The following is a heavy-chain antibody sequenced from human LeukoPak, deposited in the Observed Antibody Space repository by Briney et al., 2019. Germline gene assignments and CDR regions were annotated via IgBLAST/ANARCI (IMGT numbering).Heavy chain of an antibody. CDR2: VYYSGTT. Sequence: PSETLSLTCSVSGDSISLSFYYWGWIRQPPGKALEWIGSVYYSGTTSYNPSLKGRVTISVDMSKNHFPLRLRSVTAADTAMYYCARGTLYRGWSYYLDFWGQGSQVTVSS. D-gene: IGHD6-19*01. J-gene: IGHJ4*02. V-gene: IGHV4-39*06. CDR3: ARGTLYRGWSYYLDF. CDR1: GDSISLSFYY.